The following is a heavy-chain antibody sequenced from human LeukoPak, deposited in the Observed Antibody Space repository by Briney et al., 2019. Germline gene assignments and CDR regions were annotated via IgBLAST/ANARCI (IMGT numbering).Heavy chain of an antibody. CDR1: GFTFSSNY. V-gene: IGHV3-53*01. J-gene: IGHJ4*02. CDR3: ARDLSGPSIGDY. D-gene: IGHD6-6*01. Sequence: PGGSLRLSCAASGFTFSSNYMSWVRQAPGKGLEWVSVIYSGGSTYYADSVKGRFTISRDNSKNTLYLQMNSLRAEDTAVYYCARDLSGPSIGDYWGQGTLVTVSS. CDR2: IYSGGST.